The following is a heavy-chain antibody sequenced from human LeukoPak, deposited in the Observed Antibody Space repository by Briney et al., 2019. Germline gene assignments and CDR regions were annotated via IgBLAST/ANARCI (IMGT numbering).Heavy chain of an antibody. J-gene: IGHJ4*02. V-gene: IGHV1-69*01. Sequence: ASVKVSCKASGGTFSSYAISWVRQAPGHGLEWMGGIIPIFGTANYAQKFQGRVTITADESTSTAYMELSSLRSEDTAVYYCARGLTYYYGSGSSSFDYWGQGTLVTVSS. CDR1: GGTFSSYA. CDR2: IIPIFGTA. CDR3: ARGLTYYYGSGSSSFDY. D-gene: IGHD3-10*01.